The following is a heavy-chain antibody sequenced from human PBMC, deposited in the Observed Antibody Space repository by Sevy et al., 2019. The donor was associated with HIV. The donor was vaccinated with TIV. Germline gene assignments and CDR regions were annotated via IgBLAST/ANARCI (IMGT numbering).Heavy chain of an antibody. D-gene: IGHD6-13*01. V-gene: IGHV3-23*01. CDR1: GFTFNNYA. CDR2: ISGGGGGT. Sequence: GGSLRLSCAASGFTFNNYAMSWVRQAPGKGLEGKGLVWVSTISGGGGGTYYADSGMGRFTISRDNSKNTRDLQVNSLRVEDTAVYYCAKHYIHDIADGWYFDLWGRGTLVTVSS. J-gene: IGHJ2*01. CDR3: AKHYIHDIADGWYFDL.